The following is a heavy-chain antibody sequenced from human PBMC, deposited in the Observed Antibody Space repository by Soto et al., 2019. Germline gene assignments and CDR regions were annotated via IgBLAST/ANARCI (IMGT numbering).Heavy chain of an antibody. CDR2: IYYSGST. J-gene: IGHJ5*02. CDR3: ARDRGPGCGSTICYSWFDL. V-gene: IGHV4-31*03. Sequence: QVQLQESGPGLVKPSQTLSLTCTLSGGSISRGGYYWNWIRQHPGKGLEWIGYIYYSGSTYYNPSIKSRVTISADTSKNHFSLKLSSVTAPDTAVYYCARDRGPGCGSTICYSWFDLWGQGTLVTVSS. D-gene: IGHD2-2*01. CDR1: GGSISRGGYY.